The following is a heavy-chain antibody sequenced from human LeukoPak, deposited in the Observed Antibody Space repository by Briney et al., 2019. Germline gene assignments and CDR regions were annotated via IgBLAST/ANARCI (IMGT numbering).Heavy chain of an antibody. J-gene: IGHJ4*02. CDR2: IKQDGSEK. V-gene: IGHV3-7*01. D-gene: IGHD6-19*01. CDR1: GFTFSGYW. CDR3: AKDLSFSSQWLVSHYFDY. Sequence: GGSLRLSCAASGFTFSGYWMSWVRQAPGKGLEWVANIKQDGSEKYYVDSVKGRFTISRDNAKNSLYLQMNSLRAEDTAVYYCAKDLSFSSQWLVSHYFDYWGQGTLVTVSS.